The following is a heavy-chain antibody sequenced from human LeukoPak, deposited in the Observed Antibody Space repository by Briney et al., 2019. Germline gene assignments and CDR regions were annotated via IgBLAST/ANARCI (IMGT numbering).Heavy chain of an antibody. J-gene: IGHJ4*02. V-gene: IGHV4-39*01. D-gene: IGHD6-19*01. CDR2: IYYSGST. CDR3: ARAGYSSGWYYFDY. Sequence: PSETLSLTRTVSGGSISSSSYYWGWIRQPPGKGLEWIGSIYYSGSTYYNPSLKSRVTISVDTSKNQFSLKLSSVTAADTAVYYCARAGYSSGWYYFDYWGQGTLVTVSS. CDR1: GGSISSSSYY.